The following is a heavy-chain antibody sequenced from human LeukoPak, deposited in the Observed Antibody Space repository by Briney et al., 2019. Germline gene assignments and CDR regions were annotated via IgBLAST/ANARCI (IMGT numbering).Heavy chain of an antibody. V-gene: IGHV1-69*04. D-gene: IGHD1-26*01. CDR2: IIPILGIA. CDR3: ARVESQNVVGAIATSLDP. Sequence: ASVKVSCKASGGTFSSYAISWVRQAPGQGLEWMGRIIPILGIANYAQKFQGRVTITADKSTSTAYMELSSLRSEDTAVYYCARVESQNVVGAIATSLDPWGQGTLVTVSS. CDR1: GGTFSSYA. J-gene: IGHJ5*02.